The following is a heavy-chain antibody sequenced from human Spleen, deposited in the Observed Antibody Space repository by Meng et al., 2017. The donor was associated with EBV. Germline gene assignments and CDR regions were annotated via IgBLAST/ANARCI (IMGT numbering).Heavy chain of an antibody. Sequence: EVQLLASGGGSVQPGGPLGLPCAASGFTFSSYAMSWVRQAPGKGLEWVSAISGSGGSTYYADSVKGRFTISRDNSKNTLYLQMNSLRAEDTAVYYCAKALYLYGSGSYYGAYWGQGTLVTVAS. CDR2: ISGSGGST. D-gene: IGHD3-10*01. CDR1: GFTFSSYA. V-gene: IGHV3-23*01. J-gene: IGHJ4*02. CDR3: AKALYLYGSGSYYGAY.